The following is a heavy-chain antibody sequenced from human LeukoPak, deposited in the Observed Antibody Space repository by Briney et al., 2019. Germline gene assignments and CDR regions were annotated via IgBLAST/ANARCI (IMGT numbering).Heavy chain of an antibody. Sequence: SETLSLTCTVSGGSFSSRTYYWGWIRQPPGKGLEWIGSMYYSGSTYYNQSLKSRVTISVDTSKNQFSLKLTSVTAADTAVYYCARHHYDSSGYYPWYFDYWGQGTLVTVSS. CDR3: ARHHYDSSGYYPWYFDY. CDR1: GGSFSSRTYY. V-gene: IGHV4-39*01. J-gene: IGHJ4*02. CDR2: MYYSGST. D-gene: IGHD3-22*01.